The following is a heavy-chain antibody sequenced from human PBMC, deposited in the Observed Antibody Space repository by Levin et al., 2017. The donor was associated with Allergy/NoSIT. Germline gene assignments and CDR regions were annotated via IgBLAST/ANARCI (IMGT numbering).Heavy chain of an antibody. CDR3: AKDLPDYYYYGMDV. CDR1: GFTFSSYG. Sequence: SCAASGFTFSSYGMHWVRQAPGKGLEWVAVISYDGSNKYYADSVKGRFTISRDNSKNTLYLQMNSLRAEDTAVYYCAKDLPDYYYYGMDVWGQGTTVTVSS. CDR2: ISYDGSNK. J-gene: IGHJ6*02. V-gene: IGHV3-30*18.